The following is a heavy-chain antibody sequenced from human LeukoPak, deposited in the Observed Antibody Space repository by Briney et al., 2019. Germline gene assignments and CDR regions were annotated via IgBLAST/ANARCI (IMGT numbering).Heavy chain of an antibody. Sequence: ASVKVSCKVSGYTLTELSMHWVRQAPGKGLEWMGGFDPEDGETIYAQKFQGRVTMTGDTSTDTAYMELRSLRSEDTAVYYCATAPYYDILTGYRDAFDIWGQGTMVTVSS. CDR3: ATAPYYDILTGYRDAFDI. CDR1: GYTLTELS. D-gene: IGHD3-9*01. J-gene: IGHJ3*02. CDR2: FDPEDGET. V-gene: IGHV1-24*01.